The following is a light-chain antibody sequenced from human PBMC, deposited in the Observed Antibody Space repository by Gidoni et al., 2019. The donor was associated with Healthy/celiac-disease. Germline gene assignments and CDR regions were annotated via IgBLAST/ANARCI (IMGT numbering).Light chain of an antibody. CDR1: SSNIGSNY. CDR2: RNN. J-gene: IGLJ2*01. V-gene: IGLV1-47*01. Sequence: GQRVTISCSGSSSNIGSNYVYWYQQLPGTAPKLLIYRNNQRPSGVPDRFSGSKSGTSASLAISGLRSEDEADYYCAAWDDSLSGRGVFGGGTKLTGL. CDR3: AAWDDSLSGRGV.